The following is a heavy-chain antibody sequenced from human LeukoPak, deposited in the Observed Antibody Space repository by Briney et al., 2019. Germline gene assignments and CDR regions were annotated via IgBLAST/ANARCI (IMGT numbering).Heavy chain of an antibody. Sequence: KPSETLSLTCAVYGGSFSSYYWSWIRQSPGKGLEWIGEINHSGSTNYNPSLKSRVAISVDTSKNQFSLKLSSVTAADTAVYYCARGPSSWYLKSWFDPWGQGTLVTVSS. CDR1: GGSFSSYY. CDR3: ARGPSSWYLKSWFDP. V-gene: IGHV4-34*01. D-gene: IGHD6-13*01. CDR2: INHSGST. J-gene: IGHJ5*02.